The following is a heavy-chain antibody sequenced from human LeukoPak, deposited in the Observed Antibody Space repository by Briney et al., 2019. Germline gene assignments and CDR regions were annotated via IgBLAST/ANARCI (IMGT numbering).Heavy chain of an antibody. D-gene: IGHD6-19*01. Sequence: PGGSLRLSCAASGFTFSSYATYWVRQAPGKGLEWVSGIFGSGGSTHYADSVKGRFTISRDNSKNTVYLQMNSLRAEDTAVYYCARASTGDSSGRFPGWPVDCWVQGTLVSVPS. CDR3: ARASTGDSSGRFPGWPVDC. CDR1: GFTFSSYA. CDR2: IFGSGGST. J-gene: IGHJ4*02. V-gene: IGHV3-23*01.